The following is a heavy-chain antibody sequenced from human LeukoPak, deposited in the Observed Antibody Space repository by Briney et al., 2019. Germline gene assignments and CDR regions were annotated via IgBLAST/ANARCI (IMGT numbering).Heavy chain of an antibody. Sequence: GGSLRLSCAASGFTFDDYAIHGVRQAPAKGLEWVSLISGDGGSTYYADSVKGRFTISRDNAKNSLYLQMNSLRVEDTAVYYCASSSWYVRYYYMDVWGKGTTVTVSS. CDR2: ISGDGGST. CDR3: ASSSWYVRYYYMDV. J-gene: IGHJ6*03. CDR1: GFTFDDYA. V-gene: IGHV3-43*02. D-gene: IGHD6-13*01.